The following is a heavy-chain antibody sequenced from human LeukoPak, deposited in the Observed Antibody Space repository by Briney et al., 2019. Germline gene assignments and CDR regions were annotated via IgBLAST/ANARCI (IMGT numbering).Heavy chain of an antibody. D-gene: IGHD3-16*01. J-gene: IGHJ3*02. CDR1: GGSISSYY. CDR3: AREGGRNAFDI. CDR2: IYYSGST. Sequence: SETLSLTCTVSGGSISSYYWSWIRQPPGKGLEWIGYIYYSGSTNYNPSLKSRVTISVDTSKNQFSLKLSSVTAADTAVYYCAREGGRNAFDIWGQGTMVTDSS. V-gene: IGHV4-59*01.